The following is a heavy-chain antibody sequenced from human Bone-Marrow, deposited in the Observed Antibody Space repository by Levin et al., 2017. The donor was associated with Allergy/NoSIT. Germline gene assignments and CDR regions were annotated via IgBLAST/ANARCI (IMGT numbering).Heavy chain of an antibody. V-gene: IGHV3-23*01. CDR1: GFTFSSYA. J-gene: IGHJ4*02. Sequence: SCAASGFTFSSYAMSWVRQAPGKGLEWVSAISGSGGSTYYADSVKGRFTISRDNSKNTLYLQMNSLRAEDTAVYYCASRYGDVPFDYWGQGTLVTVSS. D-gene: IGHD4-17*01. CDR3: ASRYGDVPFDY. CDR2: ISGSGGST.